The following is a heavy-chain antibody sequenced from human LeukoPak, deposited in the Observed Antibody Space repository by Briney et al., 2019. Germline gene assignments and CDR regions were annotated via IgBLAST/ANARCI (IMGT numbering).Heavy chain of an antibody. CDR2: IWYDGSNK. V-gene: IGHV3-33*01. D-gene: IGHD4-17*01. Sequence: HTGGSLRLSCAASGFTFSSYGMHWVRQAPGKGLEWVAVIWYDGSNKYYADSVKGRFTISRDNSKNTLYLQMNSLRAEDTAVYYCAVDYGQGGYFDYWGQGTLVTVSS. CDR1: GFTFSSYG. CDR3: AVDYGQGGYFDY. J-gene: IGHJ4*02.